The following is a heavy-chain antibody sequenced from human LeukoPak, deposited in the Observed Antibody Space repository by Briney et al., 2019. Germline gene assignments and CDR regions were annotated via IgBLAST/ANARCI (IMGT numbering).Heavy chain of an antibody. Sequence: ATVKVSCKASGYTFTSYGISWVRQAPGQGLEWMGWISAYNGNTNYAQKLQGRVTMTTDTSTSTAYMELRSLRSDDTAVYYCARDLGYYYGSGSYQQFDYWGQGTLVTVSS. D-gene: IGHD3-10*01. CDR2: ISAYNGNT. CDR1: GYTFTSYG. CDR3: ARDLGYYYGSGSYQQFDY. V-gene: IGHV1-18*01. J-gene: IGHJ4*02.